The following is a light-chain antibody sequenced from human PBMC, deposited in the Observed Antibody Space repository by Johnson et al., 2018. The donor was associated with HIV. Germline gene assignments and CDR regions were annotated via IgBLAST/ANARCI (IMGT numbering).Light chain of an antibody. CDR2: KNT. CDR3: GTWDSNLRKV. Sequence: QSVLTQPPSVSAAPGQKVTISCSGNTSTIGNNFVSWYQLLPGTAPKLLIYKNTQRPSGIPDRFSGSKSGTSATLGITGLQTGDEADYYCGTWDSNLRKVFGTGTKVTVL. J-gene: IGLJ1*01. CDR1: TSTIGNNF. V-gene: IGLV1-51*02.